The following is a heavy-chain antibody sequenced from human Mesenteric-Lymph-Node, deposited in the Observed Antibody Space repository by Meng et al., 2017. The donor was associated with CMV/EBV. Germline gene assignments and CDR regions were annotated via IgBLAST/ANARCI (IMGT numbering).Heavy chain of an antibody. V-gene: IGHV4-39*01. CDR2: VHYTGST. Sequence: QLQLLEAGPGQVKPSETLSLTCTVSGDSISSFYYWGWIRQPPGRGLEWIGSVHYTGSTYYSPSLKSRVTVSVDTSKNQFSLRLTSVTAADTAVYYCARPFPSWQSPRLDPFGAWGQGTLVTVSS. J-gene: IGHJ5*02. CDR3: ARPFPSWQSPRLDPFGA. CDR1: GDSISSFYY. D-gene: IGHD6-19*01.